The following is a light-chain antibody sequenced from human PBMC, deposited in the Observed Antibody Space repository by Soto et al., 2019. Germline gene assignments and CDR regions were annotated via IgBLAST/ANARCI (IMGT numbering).Light chain of an antibody. CDR1: QDISNY. CDR3: QQGYSFPVT. V-gene: IGKV1-33*01. J-gene: IGKJ4*01. Sequence: DIQMTQSPSSLSASIGDRVTITCQASQDISNYLNWYQQKPGKAPKLLIYDASNLQTGVPSTFRGSGSGTHFTFTIGSLQPEDFATYYCQQGYSFPVTFGGGTKVDIK. CDR2: DAS.